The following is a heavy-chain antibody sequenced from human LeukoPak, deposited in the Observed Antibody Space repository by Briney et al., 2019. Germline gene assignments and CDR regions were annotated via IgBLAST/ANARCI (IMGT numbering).Heavy chain of an antibody. Sequence: ASVKVSCKASGYIFTGYYMHWVRQAPGQGLEWMGIINPSGGSTSYAQKFQGRVTMTRDMSTSTVYMELSSLRSEDTAVYYCARSPYYDFWSGYVEFDYWGQGTLVTVSS. V-gene: IGHV1-46*01. CDR2: INPSGGST. CDR1: GYIFTGYY. D-gene: IGHD3-3*01. J-gene: IGHJ4*02. CDR3: ARSPYYDFWSGYVEFDY.